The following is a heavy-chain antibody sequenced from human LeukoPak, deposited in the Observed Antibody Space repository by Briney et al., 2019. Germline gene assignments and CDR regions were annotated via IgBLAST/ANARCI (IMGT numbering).Heavy chain of an antibody. CDR3: AREDRLEGFDY. J-gene: IGHJ4*02. CDR1: AYTFTNYA. D-gene: IGHD1-1*01. V-gene: IGHV1-46*01. Sequence: ASVKVSCKASAYTFTNYALHWVRQAPGQGLEWMGIINPSGGGTSYPQKFQGRVTMTSDTSTSTVYMELSSLKSEDTAVYYCAREDRLEGFDYWGQGTLVTVSS. CDR2: INPSGGGT.